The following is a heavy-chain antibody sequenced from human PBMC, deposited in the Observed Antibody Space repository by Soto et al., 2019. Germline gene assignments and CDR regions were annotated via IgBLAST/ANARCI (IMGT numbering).Heavy chain of an antibody. CDR2: IYYSGST. Sequence: PSETLSLTCTVSGGSIRNGGYYWSWIRQHPGKGLEWIGYIYYSGSTYYNPSLKSRVTISVDTSKNQFSLNLTSVTAADTAVYYCAKDRKGAAAGTTDYYYGMDVWGQGTTVTVSS. CDR3: AKDRKGAAAGTTDYYYGMDV. D-gene: IGHD6-13*01. V-gene: IGHV4-31*03. J-gene: IGHJ6*02. CDR1: GGSIRNGGYY.